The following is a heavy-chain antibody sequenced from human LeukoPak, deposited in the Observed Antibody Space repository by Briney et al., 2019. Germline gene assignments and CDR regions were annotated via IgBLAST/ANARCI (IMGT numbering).Heavy chain of an antibody. J-gene: IGHJ4*02. D-gene: IGHD6-6*01. CDR2: ISAYNGNT. Sequence: ASVKVSCKASGYTFTSYAMHWVRQAPGQRLEWMGWISAYNGNTNYAQKLQGRVTMTTDTSTSTAYMELRSLRSDDTAVYYCARESSSSSAADYWGQGTLVTVSS. CDR1: GYTFTSYA. V-gene: IGHV1-18*01. CDR3: ARESSSSSAADY.